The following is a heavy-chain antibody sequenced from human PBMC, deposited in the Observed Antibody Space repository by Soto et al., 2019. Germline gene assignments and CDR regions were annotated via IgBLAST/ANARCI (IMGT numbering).Heavy chain of an antibody. D-gene: IGHD3-22*01. Sequence: SETLSLTCSVSGDSISRIDYYWTWIRQHPEKGLEWIGNIYFRGNTYYSPSLESRLTISVDTSKNQFSLKLTSVTAADTAVYYCAREGGSYDSGGYLIRGAFDIWGQGKMVTVSS. J-gene: IGHJ3*02. V-gene: IGHV4-31*03. CDR1: GDSISRIDYY. CDR3: AREGGSYDSGGYLIRGAFDI. CDR2: IYFRGNT.